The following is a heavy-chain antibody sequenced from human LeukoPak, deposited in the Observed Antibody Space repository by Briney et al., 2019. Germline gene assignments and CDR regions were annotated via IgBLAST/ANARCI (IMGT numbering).Heavy chain of an antibody. CDR2: IRYGGSNK. J-gene: IGHJ4*02. D-gene: IGHD3-22*01. V-gene: IGHV3-30*02. CDR1: GFTFSSYG. CDR3: AKGGGYLLEPLYYFDY. Sequence: GGSLRLSCAASGFTFSSYGMHWVRQAPGKGLEWVAFIRYGGSNKYYADSVKGRFTISRDNSKNTLYLQMNSLRAEDTAVYYCAKGGGYLLEPLYYFDYWGQGTLVTVSS.